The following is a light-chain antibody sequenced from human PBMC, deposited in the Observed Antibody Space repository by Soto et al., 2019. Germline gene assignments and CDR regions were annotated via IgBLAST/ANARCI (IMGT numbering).Light chain of an antibody. J-gene: IGLJ2*01. Sequence: SYELTQSPSVSVSPGQTASISCSGEKLGENFVCWYQQKPDQSPVVAIYHDDKRPSGIPERFSGSSSGNRATLTIAGTQALDEADYYCQAWDNNTAVFGGGTQLTVL. CDR3: QAWDNNTAV. CDR2: HDD. V-gene: IGLV3-1*01. CDR1: KLGENF.